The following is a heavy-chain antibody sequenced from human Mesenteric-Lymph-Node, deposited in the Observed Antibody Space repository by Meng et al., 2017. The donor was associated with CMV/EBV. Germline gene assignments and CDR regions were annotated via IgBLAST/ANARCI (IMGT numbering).Heavy chain of an antibody. CDR1: GYSFTSYW. V-gene: IGHV5-51*01. D-gene: IGHD6-13*01. CDR3: ARPIAAAVDAFDI. Sequence: GESLKISCKGSGYSFTSYWIGWVRQMPGKGLEWMGIIYPTDSDTRCSPSFQGQVTISADKSISTAYLQWSNLKASDTAMFYCARPIAAAVDAFDIWGRGTMVTVSS. CDR2: IYPTDSDT. J-gene: IGHJ3*02.